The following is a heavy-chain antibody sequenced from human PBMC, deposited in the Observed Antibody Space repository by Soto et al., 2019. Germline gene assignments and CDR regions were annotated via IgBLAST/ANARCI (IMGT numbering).Heavy chain of an antibody. CDR2: TYYRTKWYN. Sequence: SQTLSLTCAISGDSVSSNSAAWNWIRQSPSRGLEWLGRTYYRTKWYNDYAVSVKSRITINPDTSKNQFTLQLNSVTPEDTAVYYCAREDAHTWGDYYYGMDVWGQGTTVTVSS. CDR1: GDSVSSNSAA. J-gene: IGHJ6*02. D-gene: IGHD3-16*01. CDR3: AREDAHTWGDYYYGMDV. V-gene: IGHV6-1*01.